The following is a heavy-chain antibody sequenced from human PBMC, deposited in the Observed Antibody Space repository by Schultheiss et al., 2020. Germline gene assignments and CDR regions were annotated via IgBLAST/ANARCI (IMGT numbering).Heavy chain of an antibody. CDR1: GFTFSSSS. D-gene: IGHD6-19*01. CDR2: IYSGGST. V-gene: IGHV3-66*04. Sequence: GGSLRLSCAASGFTFSSSSMNWVRQAPGKGLEWVSVIYSGGSTYYADSVKGRFTISRDNSKNTLYLQMNSLRAEDTAVYFCTRHMGITVAGQDWGQGTLVTVSS. CDR3: TRHMGITVAGQD. J-gene: IGHJ4*02.